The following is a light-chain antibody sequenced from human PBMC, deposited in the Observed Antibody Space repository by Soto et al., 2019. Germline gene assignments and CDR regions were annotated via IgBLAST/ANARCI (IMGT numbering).Light chain of an antibody. J-gene: IGLJ1*01. V-gene: IGLV2-23*01. CDR1: SSDVGSYNL. CDR3: CSYAGSSTYA. CDR2: EGS. Sequence: QSVLTQPASVSGSPGQSITISCTGTSSDVGSYNLVSWYQQHPGKAPKLMIYEGSKRPSGVSNRFSGSKSGNTASLTISGLQAEDEADYYCCSYAGSSTYASGTGTKFTVL.